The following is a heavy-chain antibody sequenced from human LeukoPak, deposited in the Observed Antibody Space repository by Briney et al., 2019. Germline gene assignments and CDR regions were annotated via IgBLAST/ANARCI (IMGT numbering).Heavy chain of an antibody. CDR2: ISSSGSII. CDR3: ARGRGSNQDLYYFDY. J-gene: IGHJ4*02. V-gene: IGHV3-11*01. Sequence: PGGSLRLSCAASGFTFSDYYMSWIRQAPGKGLEWVSYISSSGSIISYADSVKGRFAISRDNAKNSLFLQLNSLRAEDTAVYYCARGRGSNQDLYYFDYWGQGTLVTVSS. CDR1: GFTFSDYY. D-gene: IGHD5-24*01.